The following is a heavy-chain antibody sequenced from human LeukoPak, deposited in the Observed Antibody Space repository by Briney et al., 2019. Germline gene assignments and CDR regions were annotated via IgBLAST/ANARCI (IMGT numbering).Heavy chain of an antibody. CDR3: ARDSESEAGDFDY. D-gene: IGHD6-13*01. Sequence: GGSLRLSCAASGFTFSTFWMHWVRQAPGKGLVWVSRINSDGSGTLYADFVKGRFTISRDNAKNTLYLQMNSLRADDRAVYYCARDSESEAGDFDYWGQGTLVTVSS. CDR1: GFTFSTFW. J-gene: IGHJ4*02. V-gene: IGHV3-74*01. CDR2: INSDGSGT.